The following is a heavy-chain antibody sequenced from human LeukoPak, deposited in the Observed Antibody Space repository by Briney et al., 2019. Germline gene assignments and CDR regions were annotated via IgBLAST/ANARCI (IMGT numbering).Heavy chain of an antibody. CDR1: GYSFSSYW. CDR3: ARLHIVANGFDAFDI. V-gene: IGHV5-51*01. CDR2: IYPGDSDT. D-gene: IGHD5-12*01. Sequence: GESLKISCKGSGYSFSSYWIGWVRQMPGKGLEWMGIIYPGDSDTRYSPSFQGQVTISADKSISTAYLQWSSLKASDTAMYYCARLHIVANGFDAFDIWGQGTMVTVSS. J-gene: IGHJ3*02.